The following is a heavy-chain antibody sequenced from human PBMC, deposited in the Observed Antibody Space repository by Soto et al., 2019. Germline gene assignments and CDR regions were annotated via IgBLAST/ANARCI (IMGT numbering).Heavy chain of an antibody. CDR3: AKITVRPWLLSRYLDY. D-gene: IGHD3-3*01. V-gene: IGHV3-23*01. CDR1: GFTFSDYA. CDR2: ISSNGVST. J-gene: IGHJ4*02. Sequence: GGSLRLSCAASGFTFSDYAMSWVRQAPGKGLQWVSGISSNGVSTYYAGSVKGRFTISRDNSKNTLFLQMNSLRAEDTAVYYCAKITVRPWLLSRYLDYWGQGSPVTVSS.